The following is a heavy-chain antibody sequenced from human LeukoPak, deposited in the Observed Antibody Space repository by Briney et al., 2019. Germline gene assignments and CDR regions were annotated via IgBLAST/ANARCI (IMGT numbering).Heavy chain of an antibody. CDR2: IYHSGST. V-gene: IGHV4-34*01. J-gene: IGHJ3*02. Sequence: SETLSLTCAVYGGSFSGYYWGWIRQPPGKGLEWIGYIYHSGSTYYNPSLKSRVTISVDRSKNQFSLKLSSVTAADTAVYYCARGFRSSDYYYDSSGDAFDIWGQGTMVTVSS. CDR1: GGSFSGYY. D-gene: IGHD3-22*01. CDR3: ARGFRSSDYYYDSSGDAFDI.